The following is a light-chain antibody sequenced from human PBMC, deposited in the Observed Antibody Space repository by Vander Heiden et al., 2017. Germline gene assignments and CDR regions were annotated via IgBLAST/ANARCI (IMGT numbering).Light chain of an antibody. J-gene: IGKJ4*02. CDR3: QQAHTFPRT. Sequence: DPVTITCRASRGINGYLAWYQQRPGKAPQLLIYAASSLHTGVPSRFRGSGFGTEYTLTISSLQPEDFGTYFFQQAHTFPRTFGGGTRVEIK. CDR1: RGINGY. V-gene: IGKV1-12*01. CDR2: AAS.